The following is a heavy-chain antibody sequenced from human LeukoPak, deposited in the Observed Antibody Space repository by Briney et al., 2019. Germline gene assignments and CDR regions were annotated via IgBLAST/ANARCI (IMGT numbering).Heavy chain of an antibody. CDR1: GFTFSSYS. J-gene: IGHJ4*02. CDR3: ARDLQGVIDY. D-gene: IGHD4-23*01. V-gene: IGHV3-21*01. Sequence: PGGSLRLSCAASGFTFSSYSMNWVRQAPGKGLEWVSSISSSSSYIYYADPVKGRFTISRDNAKNSLYLQMNSLRAEDTAVYYCARDLQGVIDYWGQGTLVTVSS. CDR2: ISSSSSYI.